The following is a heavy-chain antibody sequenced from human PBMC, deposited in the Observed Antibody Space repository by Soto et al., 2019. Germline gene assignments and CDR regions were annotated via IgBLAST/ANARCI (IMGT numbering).Heavy chain of an antibody. CDR3: TRDPIYLEWLSIPTTD. J-gene: IGHJ4*02. CDR1: GFTFGDYA. D-gene: IGHD3-3*01. CDR2: IRSKAYGGTT. V-gene: IGHV3-49*03. Sequence: GGSLRLSCTASGFTFGDYAMSWFRQAPGKGLEWVGFIRSKAYGGTTEYAASVKGRFTISRDDSKSIAYLQMNSLKTEDTAVYYCTRDPIYLEWLSIPTTDWGQGTLVTVCS.